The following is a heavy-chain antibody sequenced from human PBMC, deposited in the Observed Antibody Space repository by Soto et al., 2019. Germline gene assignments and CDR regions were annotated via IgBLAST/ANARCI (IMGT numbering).Heavy chain of an antibody. CDR1: GGSISSGDYY. D-gene: IGHD3-10*01. J-gene: IGHJ5*02. CDR2: IYYSGST. CDR3: ARGVKVQLLWLPHRFDP. Sequence: SETLSLTCTVSGGSISSGDYYWSWILQPPRKGLEWIGYIYYSGSTYYNPSLKSRVTISVDTSKNQFYLKLSSVTAADTDVYYCARGVKVQLLWLPHRFDPWGQGTLVTVSS. V-gene: IGHV4-30-4*01.